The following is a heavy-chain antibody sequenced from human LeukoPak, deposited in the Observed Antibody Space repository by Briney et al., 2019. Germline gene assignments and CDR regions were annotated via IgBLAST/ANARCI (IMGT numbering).Heavy chain of an antibody. Sequence: GESLKISCKGSGYSFTTHWIAWVRQRPGEGLEWMGIVYPGNSDSRYSPSFQGHVTMSADKSISTAYLQWHSLEASDTAIYFCARGFDTGSSVNWFDHWGQGTLVTVSS. CDR2: VYPGNSDS. J-gene: IGHJ5*02. V-gene: IGHV5-51*01. CDR1: GYSFTTHW. CDR3: ARGFDTGSSVNWFDH. D-gene: IGHD6-13*01.